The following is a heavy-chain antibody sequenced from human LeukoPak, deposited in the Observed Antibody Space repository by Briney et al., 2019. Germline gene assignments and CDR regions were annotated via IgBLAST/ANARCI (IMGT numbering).Heavy chain of an antibody. Sequence: SETLSLTCTVSGGSISSYYWSWIRQPPGKGLEWIGYGYYRGSTNYDPSLKSRVTISVDTSKNQFSLKLNSVTTADTAVYYCAREGDPGSGYNYGNWLDPWGQGTLVTVSS. CDR3: AREGDPGSGYNYGNWLDP. CDR2: GYYRGST. J-gene: IGHJ5*02. V-gene: IGHV4-59*01. D-gene: IGHD5-12*01. CDR1: GGSISSYY.